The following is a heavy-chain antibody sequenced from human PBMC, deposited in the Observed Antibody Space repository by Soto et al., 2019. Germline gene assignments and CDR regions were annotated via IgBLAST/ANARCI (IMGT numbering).Heavy chain of an antibody. V-gene: IGHV1-3*01. CDR2: INAANGNT. CDR3: ATDSGSYWAFDY. CDR1: GYTFTSYA. D-gene: IGHD1-26*01. Sequence: ASVKVSCKASGYTFTSYAVHWVRQAPGQGLEWLGWINAANGNTKYSQKFQGRITITRDTSASTTYMELSSLTSEDTAVYYCATDSGSYWAFDYWGQGALVTVSS. J-gene: IGHJ4*02.